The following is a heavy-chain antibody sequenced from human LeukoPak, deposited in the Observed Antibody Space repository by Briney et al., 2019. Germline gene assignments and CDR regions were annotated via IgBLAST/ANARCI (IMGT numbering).Heavy chain of an antibody. CDR2: MNSNSGNT. CDR1: GYTFTSYD. J-gene: IGHJ6*03. Sequence: ASVKVSCKASGYTFTSYDINWVRQATGQGLEWMGWMNSNSGNTGYAQKFQGRVTSTRNTSISTAYMELSSLRSEDTAVYYCARSSATYYYDSSGYVYYMDVWGKGTTVTVSS. V-gene: IGHV1-8*03. CDR3: ARSSATYYYDSSGYVYYMDV. D-gene: IGHD3-22*01.